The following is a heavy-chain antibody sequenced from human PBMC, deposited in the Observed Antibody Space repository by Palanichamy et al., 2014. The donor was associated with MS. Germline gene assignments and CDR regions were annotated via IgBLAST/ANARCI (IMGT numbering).Heavy chain of an antibody. J-gene: IGHJ4*02. CDR2: ISGSGAGT. CDR1: GFTFTTYA. V-gene: IGHV3-23*01. D-gene: IGHD4-11*01. Sequence: VQLLESGGGLVQPGGSLRLSCAASGFTFTTYAMSWVRQAPGKGLEWVSAISGSGAGTYYADSVKGRFTTSRDNSKNTLYLQMNSLRAEDTAVYYCARQGLTVTTMFFNYWGQGTLVTVSS. CDR3: ARQGLTVTTMFFNY.